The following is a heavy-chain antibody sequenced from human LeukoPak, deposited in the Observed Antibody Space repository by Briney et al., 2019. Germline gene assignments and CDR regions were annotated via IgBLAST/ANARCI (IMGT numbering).Heavy chain of an antibody. CDR1: GYTFTGYY. CDR3: ARDGYCSSSSCYSNWFDP. CDR2: INPNSGGT. Sequence: ASVKVSCKASGYTFTGYYMHWVRQAPGQGLEWMGWINPNSGGTNYAQKFQGRVTMTRDTSISTAYMELSSLRSDDTAVYYCARDGYCSSSSCYSNWFDPWGQGTLVTVSS. D-gene: IGHD2-2*03. V-gene: IGHV1-2*02. J-gene: IGHJ5*02.